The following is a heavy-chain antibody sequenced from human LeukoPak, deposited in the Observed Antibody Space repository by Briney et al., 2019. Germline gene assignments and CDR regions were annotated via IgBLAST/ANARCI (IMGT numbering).Heavy chain of an antibody. D-gene: IGHD5-24*01. CDR1: GGSISRSSYY. Sequence: SETLSLTCSVSGGSISRSSYYWGWIRQPPGKGLEWIGSLYYSGSTYYNPSLKSRVTISVDTSKNHFSLKLSSVTAADTAVYYCARNRDGYNSFDYWGQGTLVTVSS. CDR3: ARNRDGYNSFDY. V-gene: IGHV4-39*07. J-gene: IGHJ4*02. CDR2: LYYSGST.